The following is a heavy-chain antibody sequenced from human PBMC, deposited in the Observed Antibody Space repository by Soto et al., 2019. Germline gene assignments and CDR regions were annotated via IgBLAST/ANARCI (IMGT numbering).Heavy chain of an antibody. Sequence: EVQLVESGGGLVKPGGSLTLSCAASGFTFKRAWMNWVRQAPGKGLEWVGRIKSGIDGEATDYGAPVKGRFTISRDESRNTLSLQMNSLKTEDTAIYYCSTGLGTYYSRFDYWGRGTLVTVSS. D-gene: IGHD3-10*01. CDR2: IKSGIDGEAT. V-gene: IGHV3-15*07. CDR1: GFTFKRAW. J-gene: IGHJ4*02. CDR3: STGLGTYYSRFDY.